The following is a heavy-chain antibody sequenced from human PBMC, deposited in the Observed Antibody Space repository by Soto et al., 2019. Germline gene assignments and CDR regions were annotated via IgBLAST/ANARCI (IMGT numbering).Heavy chain of an antibody. CDR1: GFTFSSYA. CDR3: AKDLQTGTTGWFDP. Sequence: GGSLRLSCAASGFTFSSYAVTWVRQAPGKGLEWVSTISGSGGGTYYADSVKGRFTTSRDNSKNTLHLQMNSLRAEDTAVYYCAKDLQTGTTGWFDPWGQGTLVTVSS. V-gene: IGHV3-23*01. J-gene: IGHJ5*02. CDR2: ISGSGGGT. D-gene: IGHD1-7*01.